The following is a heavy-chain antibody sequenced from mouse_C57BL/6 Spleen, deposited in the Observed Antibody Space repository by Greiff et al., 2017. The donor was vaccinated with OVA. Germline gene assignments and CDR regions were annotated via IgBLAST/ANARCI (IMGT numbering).Heavy chain of an antibody. CDR1: GYTFTSYW. D-gene: IGHD1-1*01. CDR3: ARNLLYYGSSHWYFDV. J-gene: IGHJ1*03. Sequence: QVQLKQPGAELVGPGSSVKLSCKASGYTFTSYWMHWVKQRPIQGLEWIGNIDPSDSETHYNQKFKDKATLTVDKSSSTAYMQLSSLTSEDSAVYYCARNLLYYGSSHWYFDVWGTGTTVTVSS. CDR2: IDPSDSET. V-gene: IGHV1-52*01.